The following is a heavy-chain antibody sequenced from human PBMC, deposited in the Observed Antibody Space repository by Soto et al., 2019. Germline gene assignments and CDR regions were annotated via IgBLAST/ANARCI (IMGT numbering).Heavy chain of an antibody. Sequence: QVQLVQSGPELKKPGSSVKVSCKVSGGTFSSHAINWLRQAPGQGLEWMGVIIPVTDTPNNAEKFQGRVTITADKSTTTVYMELSSLTFDDTAVYFCARGNKGPGHYGPGSQGWYGPWGQGTLVTVSS. CDR2: IIPVTDTP. CDR3: ARGNKGPGHYGPGSQGWYGP. CDR1: GGTFSSHA. J-gene: IGHJ5*02. V-gene: IGHV1-69*06. D-gene: IGHD3-10*01.